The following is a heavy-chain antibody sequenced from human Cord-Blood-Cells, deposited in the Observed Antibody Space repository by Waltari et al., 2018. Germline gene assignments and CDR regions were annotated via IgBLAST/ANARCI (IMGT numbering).Heavy chain of an antibody. CDR1: GFTFDDYA. D-gene: IGHD3-16*01. V-gene: IGHV3-9*01. J-gene: IGHJ6*02. CDR2: ISWNSGSI. CDR3: AKDGVAGAYYYYYGMDV. Sequence: EVQLVESGGGLVQPGRSLRLSCAASGFTFDDYAMHWVRQAPGKGLEWVAGISWNSGSIGYADSVKGRFTSSRDNAKNSLYLQMNSLRAEDTALYYCAKDGVAGAYYYYYGMDVWGQGTTVTVSS.